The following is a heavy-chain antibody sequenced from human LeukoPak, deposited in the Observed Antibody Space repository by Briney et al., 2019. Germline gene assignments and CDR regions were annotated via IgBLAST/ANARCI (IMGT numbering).Heavy chain of an antibody. Sequence: GRSLRLSCAASGFSISGYWMHWVRQAPGKGLVWVSRINSDGSSTTYADSVKGRFTISRDNSKNTLYLQMNSLRDEDTAVYYCAKVRRYSEGPDYWGQGTLVTVSS. D-gene: IGHD2-15*01. J-gene: IGHJ4*02. V-gene: IGHV3-74*01. CDR1: GFSISGYW. CDR3: AKVRRYSEGPDY. CDR2: INSDGSST.